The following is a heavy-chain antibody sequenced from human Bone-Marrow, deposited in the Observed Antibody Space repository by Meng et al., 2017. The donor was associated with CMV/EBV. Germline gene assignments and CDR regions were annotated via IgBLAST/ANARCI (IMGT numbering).Heavy chain of an antibody. CDR2: IKQDGSEK. V-gene: IGHV3-7*01. CDR3: ARVSLAAPFDY. J-gene: IGHJ4*02. Sequence: GRSLRLSCAASGFTCSSYWMSWVRQAPGKGLEWVANIKQDGSEKYYVDSVKGRFTISRDNAKNSLYLQMNSLRAEDTAVYYCARVSLAAPFDYWGQGTLVTVSS. CDR1: GFTCSSYW. D-gene: IGHD6-6*01.